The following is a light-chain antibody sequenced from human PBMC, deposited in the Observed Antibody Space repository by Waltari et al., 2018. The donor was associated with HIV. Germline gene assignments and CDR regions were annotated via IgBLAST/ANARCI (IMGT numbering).Light chain of an antibody. CDR1: RSNIRSNS. CDR3: AAWDDSLNGHV. J-gene: IGLJ1*01. Sequence: QSVLTQPPSASGTPGQRVTLSCSGSRSNIRSNSVNWYQQLPGTAPKLLIYRDNQRPSGVPDRFSGSKSGTSASLAISGLQSEDEADYYCAAWDDSLNGHVFGTGTQVTV. CDR2: RDN. V-gene: IGLV1-44*01.